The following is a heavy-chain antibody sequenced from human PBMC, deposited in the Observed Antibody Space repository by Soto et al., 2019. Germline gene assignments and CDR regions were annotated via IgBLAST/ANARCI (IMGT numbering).Heavy chain of an antibody. CDR2: IYSGGST. V-gene: IGHV3-66*01. D-gene: IGHD1-26*01. Sequence: LRLSCAASGFTVSSNYMSWVRQAPGKGLEWVSVIYSGGSTYYADSVKGRFTISRDNSKNTLYLQMNSLRAEDTAVYYCVRDDVGVGIDYWGLGTLVTVSS. CDR3: VRDDVGVGIDY. CDR1: GFTVSSNY. J-gene: IGHJ4*02.